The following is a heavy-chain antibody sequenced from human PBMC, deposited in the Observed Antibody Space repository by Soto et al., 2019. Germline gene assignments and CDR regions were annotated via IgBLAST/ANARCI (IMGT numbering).Heavy chain of an antibody. CDR2: TSGTGTSA. CDR3: VKEGNGWFFFYCYDFQ. V-gene: IGHV3-23*01. D-gene: IGHD6-19*01. CDR1: GLTFCNYA. Sequence: GGALTLTSAASGLTFCNYAMNWVRQAPGKGLEWVSVTSGTGTSAYYADSVKGRFTISRDNSKNTLYLQMNSLRAEDTAIYFCVKEGNGWFFFYCYDFQ. J-gene: IGHJ1*01.